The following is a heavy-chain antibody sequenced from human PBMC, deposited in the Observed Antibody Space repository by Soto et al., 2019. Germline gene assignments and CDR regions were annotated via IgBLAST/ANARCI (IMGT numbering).Heavy chain of an antibody. D-gene: IGHD6-6*01. J-gene: IGHJ4*02. CDR3: ARDQITPPGSSPFDY. CDR2: IIPIIGTA. V-gene: IGHV1-69*12. CDR1: GGTFSSYA. Sequence: QVQLVQSGAEVKKTGSSVKVSCKASGGTFSSYAISWVRQAPGQGLEWMGGIIPIIGTANYAQKFQGRVTITADESTSTAYMELSSLRSEDTAVYYCARDQITPPGSSPFDYWGQGTLVTVSS.